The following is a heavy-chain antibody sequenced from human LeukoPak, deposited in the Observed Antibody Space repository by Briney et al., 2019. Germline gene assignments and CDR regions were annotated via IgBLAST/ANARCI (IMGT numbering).Heavy chain of an antibody. CDR1: GYTFIDFY. Sequence: ASVKVSCKAPGYTFIDFYMHWVRQAPGQGLEWMGWISPKSGGTNYAQKFKDRMSVAEDTSISTAYIELRWLTSDDTALYYCARGRVRCSGGNCYSYAFDIWGQGTVVTVSS. CDR3: ARGRVRCSGGNCYSYAFDI. D-gene: IGHD2-15*01. CDR2: ISPKSGGT. V-gene: IGHV1-2*02. J-gene: IGHJ3*02.